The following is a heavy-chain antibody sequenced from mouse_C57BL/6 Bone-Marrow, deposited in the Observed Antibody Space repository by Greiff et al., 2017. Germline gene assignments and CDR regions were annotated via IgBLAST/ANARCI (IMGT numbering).Heavy chain of an antibody. Sequence: QVQLKESGAELMKPGASVKLSCKATGYTFTGYWIEWVKQRPGHGLEWIGEILPGSGSTNYNEKFKGTATFTADTSSNTAYMQLSSLTTEDSAIYYCAREGYYGSSYGDYFDYWGQGTTLTVSS. CDR2: ILPGSGST. J-gene: IGHJ2*01. CDR3: AREGYYGSSYGDYFDY. D-gene: IGHD1-1*01. V-gene: IGHV1-9*01. CDR1: GYTFTGYW.